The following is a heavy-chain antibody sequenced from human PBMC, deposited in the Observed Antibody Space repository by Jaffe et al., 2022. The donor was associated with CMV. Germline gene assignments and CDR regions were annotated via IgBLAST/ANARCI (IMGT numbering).Heavy chain of an antibody. CDR2: ISSSSSYT. Sequence: QVQLVESGGGLVKPGGSLRLSCAASGFTFSDYYMSWIRQAPGKGLEWVSYISSSSSYTNYADSVKGRFTISRDNAKNSLYLQMNSLRAEDTAVYYCARDGGDDYYYYYMDVWGKGTTVTVSS. CDR1: GFTFSDYY. V-gene: IGHV3-11*06. D-gene: IGHD6-25*01. J-gene: IGHJ6*03. CDR3: ARDGGDDYYYYYMDV.